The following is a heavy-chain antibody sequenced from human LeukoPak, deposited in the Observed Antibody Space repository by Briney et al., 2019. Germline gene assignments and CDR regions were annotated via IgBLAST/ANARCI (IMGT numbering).Heavy chain of an antibody. CDR3: ARQRYSSSWYGAGWFDP. D-gene: IGHD6-13*01. Sequence: GESLKISCKVSGYSFTTYWIGWVRQMPGKGLEWMGIIYPGDSETRYSPSFQGQVTISADKSISTAYLQWSSLKASDTAMYYCARQRYSSSWYGAGWFDPWGQGTLVTVSS. CDR1: GYSFTTYW. V-gene: IGHV5-51*01. CDR2: IYPGDSET. J-gene: IGHJ5*02.